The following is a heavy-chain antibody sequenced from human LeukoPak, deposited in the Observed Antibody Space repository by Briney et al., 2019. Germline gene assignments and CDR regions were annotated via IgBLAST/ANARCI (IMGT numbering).Heavy chain of an antibody. CDR3: ARDRRAVAGTFDY. Sequence: PGGSLRLSCAASGFTFSSYSMNWVRQAPGKGPEWVSSISSSSSYIYYADSVKGRFTISRDNAKNSLYLQMNSLRAEDTAVYYCARDRRAVAGTFDYWGQGTLVTVSS. CDR1: GFTFSSYS. D-gene: IGHD6-19*01. J-gene: IGHJ4*02. CDR2: ISSSSSYI. V-gene: IGHV3-21*01.